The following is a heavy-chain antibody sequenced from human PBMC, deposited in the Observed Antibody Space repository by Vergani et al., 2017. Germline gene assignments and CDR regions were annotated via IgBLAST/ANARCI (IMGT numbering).Heavy chain of an antibody. D-gene: IGHD3-10*01. V-gene: IGHV4-59*12. Sequence: QVQLQESGPGLVKPSETLSLTCTVSGGSISSYYWSWIRQPPGKGLEWIGYIYYSGSTNYNPSLKSRVTISVDTSKNQFSLKLSSVTAADTAVYYCARDLWFGYFDYWGQGTLVTVSS. CDR1: GGSISSYY. CDR2: IYYSGST. J-gene: IGHJ4*02. CDR3: ARDLWFGYFDY.